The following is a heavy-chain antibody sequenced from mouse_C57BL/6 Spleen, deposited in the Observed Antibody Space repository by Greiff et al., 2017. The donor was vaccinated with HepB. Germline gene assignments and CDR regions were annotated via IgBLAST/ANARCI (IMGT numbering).Heavy chain of an antibody. CDR1: GYTFTSYW. D-gene: IGHD2-3*01. J-gene: IGHJ3*01. CDR2: INPSNGGT. CDR3: ARDDGYYFTWFAY. Sequence: QVKLQQPGTELVKPGASVKLSCKASGYTFTSYWMHWVKQRPGQGLEWIGNINPSNGGTNYNEKFKSKATLTVDKSSSTAYMQLSSLTSEDSAVYYLARDDGYYFTWFAYWGQGTLVTVSA. V-gene: IGHV1-53*01.